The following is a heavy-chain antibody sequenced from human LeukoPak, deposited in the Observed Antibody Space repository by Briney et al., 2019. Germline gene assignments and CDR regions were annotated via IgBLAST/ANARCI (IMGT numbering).Heavy chain of an antibody. D-gene: IGHD3-22*01. V-gene: IGHV3-21*01. CDR2: ISSSSSYI. CDR3: ARAWDSSGYYYYFDY. CDR1: GFTFSSYS. Sequence: GGSLRLSCAASGFTFSSYSMNWVRQAPGKGLEWVSSISSSSSYIYYADSVKGRFTISRDNAKNSLYLQMNSLRAEDTAVYYCARAWDSSGYYYYFDYWAREPWSPSPQ. J-gene: IGHJ4*02.